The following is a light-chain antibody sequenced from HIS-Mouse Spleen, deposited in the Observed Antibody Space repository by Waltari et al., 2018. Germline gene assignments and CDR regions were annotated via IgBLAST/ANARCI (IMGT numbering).Light chain of an antibody. CDR3: CSYAGSSTWV. CDR2: EGS. Sequence: QSALTQPASVSGSPGQPIPIPCTGTSSAVGSYNLVSWYQQHPGKAPKLMIYEGSKRPSGVSNRFSGSKSGNTASLTISGLQAEDEADYYCCSYAGSSTWVFGGGTKLTVL. V-gene: IGLV2-23*01. CDR1: SSAVGSYNL. J-gene: IGLJ3*02.